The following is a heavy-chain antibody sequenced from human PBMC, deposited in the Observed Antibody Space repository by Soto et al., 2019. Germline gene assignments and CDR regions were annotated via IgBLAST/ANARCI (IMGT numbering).Heavy chain of an antibody. J-gene: IGHJ4*02. CDR3: AREGMGGTVFRGYLDY. CDR2: IRFDGSNE. CDR1: GGIFHGYG. V-gene: IGHV3-33*01. Sequence: GGSLRLSCAVPGGIFHGYGMHWVRQAPGKGLEWVAIIRFDGSNEEYADSVKGRFTISRDNSKNTLYLQMNTLGAEDTAVYYCAREGMGGTVFRGYLDYGGRGTVVTVSS. D-gene: IGHD1-7*01.